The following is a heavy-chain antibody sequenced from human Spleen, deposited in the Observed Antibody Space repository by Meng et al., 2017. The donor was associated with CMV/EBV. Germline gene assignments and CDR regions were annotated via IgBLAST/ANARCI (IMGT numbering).Heavy chain of an antibody. Sequence: GGSLRLSCATSGFTSSIYWMTWVRQAPGKGLEWVANIKQDGSEKYYVDSVKGRFTISRDNAKNSLYLQMNSLRADDTAVYYCAKAEGSKYVGSFYYGMDVWGQGTTVTVSS. CDR3: AKAEGSKYVGSFYYGMDV. J-gene: IGHJ6*02. D-gene: IGHD4-11*01. V-gene: IGHV3-7*03. CDR1: GFTSSIYW. CDR2: IKQDGSEK.